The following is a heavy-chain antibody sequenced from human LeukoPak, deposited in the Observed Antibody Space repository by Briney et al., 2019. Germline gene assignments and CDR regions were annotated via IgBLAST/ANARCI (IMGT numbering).Heavy chain of an antibody. J-gene: IGHJ4*02. CDR1: GFTFNSYA. CDR3: AKRALRGYDFFDY. Sequence: PGGSLRLSCAASGFTFNSYAMSWVRQAPGKGLEWVSAISGSAYSTSYADSVKGRFTISRDNSKNTLYLQMNSLRAEDTVIYYCAKRALRGYDFFDYWGQGTLVTVSS. CDR2: ISGSAYST. D-gene: IGHD5-12*01. V-gene: IGHV3-23*01.